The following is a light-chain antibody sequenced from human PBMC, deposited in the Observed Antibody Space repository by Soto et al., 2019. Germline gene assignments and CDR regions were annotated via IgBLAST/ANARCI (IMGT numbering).Light chain of an antibody. CDR3: QSYDSSLSGHVV. Sequence: QSALTQPASVSGSPGQSIAISCTGSGSDVGGYNYVSWYQQHPGKAPKLIIYGVSHRPSGVSPRFSASRSAYTASLTISGLQHEDEADYYCQSYDSSLSGHVVFGGGTKLTVL. J-gene: IGLJ2*01. V-gene: IGLV2-14*01. CDR2: GVS. CDR1: GSDVGGYNY.